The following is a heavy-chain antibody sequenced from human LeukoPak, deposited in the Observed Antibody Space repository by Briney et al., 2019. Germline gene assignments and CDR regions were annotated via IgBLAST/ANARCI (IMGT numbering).Heavy chain of an antibody. J-gene: IGHJ6*03. D-gene: IGHD2-2*03. CDR1: GFTVSSNY. CDR2: ISSSSSYI. Sequence: MSGGSLRLSCAASGFTVSSNYMNWVRQAPGKGLEWVSSISSSSSYIYYADSVKGRFTISRDNAKNSLYLQMNSLRAEDTAVYYCARVDRGRYMDVWGKGTTVTVSS. CDR3: ARVDRGRYMDV. V-gene: IGHV3-21*01.